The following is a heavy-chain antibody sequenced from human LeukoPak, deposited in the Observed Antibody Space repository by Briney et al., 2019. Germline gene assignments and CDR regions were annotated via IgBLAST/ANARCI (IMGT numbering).Heavy chain of an antibody. V-gene: IGHV3-7*01. CDR3: ARSQNIAVTNTGFYY. CDR1: GFTFGSYW. D-gene: IGHD6-19*01. Sequence: GGSLRLSCAASGFTFGSYWMNWVRQAPGKGLEWVANIKQDGSEKYYVDSVKGRFTISRDNAKNSLYLQMNSLRAEDTAVYYCARSQNIAVTNTGFYYWGQGTLVTVSS. CDR2: IKQDGSEK. J-gene: IGHJ4*02.